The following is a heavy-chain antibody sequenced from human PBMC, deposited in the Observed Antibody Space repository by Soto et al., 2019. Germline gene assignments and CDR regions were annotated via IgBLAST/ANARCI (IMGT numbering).Heavy chain of an antibody. CDR3: AKNLHDYGDYETFDY. D-gene: IGHD4-17*01. J-gene: IGHJ4*02. Sequence: KGLEWVSAISGSGGSTYYADSVKGRFTISRDNSKNTLYLQMNSLRAEDTAVYYCAKNLHDYGDYETFDYWGQGTLVTVSS. CDR2: ISGSGGST. V-gene: IGHV3-23*01.